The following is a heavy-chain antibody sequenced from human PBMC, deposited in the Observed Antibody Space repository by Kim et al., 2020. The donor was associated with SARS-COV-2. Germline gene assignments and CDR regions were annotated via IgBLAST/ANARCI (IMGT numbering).Heavy chain of an antibody. CDR1: GYTFTSYD. J-gene: IGHJ6*02. V-gene: IGHV1-8*01. CDR2: MNPNSGNT. Sequence: ASVKVSCKASGYTFTSYDINWVRQATGQGLEWMGWMNPNSGNTGYAQKFQGRVTMTRNTSISTAYMELSSLRSEDTAVYYCARVDCSGGSCYSGYYYYGMDVWGQGTTVTVSS. D-gene: IGHD2-15*01. CDR3: ARVDCSGGSCYSGYYYYGMDV.